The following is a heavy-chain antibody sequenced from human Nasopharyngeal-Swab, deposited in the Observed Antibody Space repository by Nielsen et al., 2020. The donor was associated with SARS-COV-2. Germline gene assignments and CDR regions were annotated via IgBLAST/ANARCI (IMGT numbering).Heavy chain of an antibody. CDR1: GFTFSSYG. CDR2: ISYDGSNK. J-gene: IGHJ6*02. D-gene: IGHD3-9*01. CDR3: AKEAGYYDILTGYYLSLGYGMDV. Sequence: GGSLRLSCAAFGFTFSSYGMHWVRQAPGKGLEWVAVISYDGSNKYYADSVKGRFTISRDNSKNTLYLQMNSLRAEDTAVYYCAKEAGYYDILTGYYLSLGYGMDVWGQGTTVTVSS. V-gene: IGHV3-30*18.